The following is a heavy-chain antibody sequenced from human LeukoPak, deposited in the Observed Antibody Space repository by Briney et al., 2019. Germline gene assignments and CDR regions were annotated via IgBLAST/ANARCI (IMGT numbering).Heavy chain of an antibody. CDR1: GYSISSGYY. Sequence: SETLSLTCAVSGYSISSGYYWGWIRQPPGKGLEWSGSIYHSGSTYYNPSLKSRVTISVDTSKNQFSLKLSSVTAADTAVYYCARVRRGLFSSSWYPEYYFDYWGQGTLVTVSS. CDR2: IYHSGST. CDR3: ARVRRGLFSSSWYPEYYFDY. J-gene: IGHJ4*02. D-gene: IGHD6-13*01. V-gene: IGHV4-38-2*01.